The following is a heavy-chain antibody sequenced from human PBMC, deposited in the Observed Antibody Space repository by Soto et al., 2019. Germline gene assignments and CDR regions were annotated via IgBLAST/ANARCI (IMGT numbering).Heavy chain of an antibody. V-gene: IGHV3-30*04. CDR2: ISKDGMNK. CDR3: ARDMYSSDYFVKWFEP. CDR1: GFSFSSYA. Sequence: QVRLVESGGGVVQPGRSLRLSCTASGFSFSSYAMYWFRQPPGKGLEWVAVISKDGMNKNYADSVKGRFTVSRDNANYSLDLQVNSLRGEDTAMYYCARDMYSSDYFVKWFEPWGQGTLVTVSS. D-gene: IGHD6-19*01. J-gene: IGHJ5*02.